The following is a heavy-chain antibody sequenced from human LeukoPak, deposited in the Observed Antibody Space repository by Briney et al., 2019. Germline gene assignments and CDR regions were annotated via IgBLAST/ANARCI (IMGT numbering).Heavy chain of an antibody. Sequence: SETLSLTCTVCGGSISSSSYYWGWIRQPPEKGLEWIGSIYYSGSTYYNPSLKRRVTISVDTSKNQFSLKLSSVTAPDTAVYYRAIVTSVRDVFDIWARGTMVTVSS. V-gene: IGHV4-39*07. CDR1: GGSISSSSYY. D-gene: IGHD3-16*02. CDR3: AIVTSVRDVFDI. CDR2: IYYSGST. J-gene: IGHJ3*02.